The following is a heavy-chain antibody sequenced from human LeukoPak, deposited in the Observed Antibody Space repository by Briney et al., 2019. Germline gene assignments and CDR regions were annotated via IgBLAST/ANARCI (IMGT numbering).Heavy chain of an antibody. V-gene: IGHV1-2*06. CDR3: ARDPDWNYVVDY. Sequence: GASVKVSCKASGYTFTGYYMHWVRQAPGQGLEWMGRINPNSGGTNYAQKFQGRVTMTRDTSISTAYMELSRLRSDDTAVYYCARDPDWNYVVDYWGQGTLVTASS. CDR1: GYTFTGYY. CDR2: INPNSGGT. D-gene: IGHD1-7*01. J-gene: IGHJ4*02.